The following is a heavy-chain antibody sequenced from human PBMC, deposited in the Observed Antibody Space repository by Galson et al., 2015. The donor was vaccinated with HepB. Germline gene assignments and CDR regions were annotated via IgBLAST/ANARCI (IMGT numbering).Heavy chain of an antibody. D-gene: IGHD6-13*01. CDR3: TRDDGYSSSWPSGY. Sequence: SLRLSCAASGFTFGDYAMSWFRQAPGKGLEWVGFIRSKAYGGTTEYAASVKGRFTISRDDSKSIAYLQMNSLKTEDTAVYYCTRDDGYSSSWPSGYWGQGTLVTVSS. CDR2: IRSKAYGGTT. V-gene: IGHV3-49*03. J-gene: IGHJ4*02. CDR1: GFTFGDYA.